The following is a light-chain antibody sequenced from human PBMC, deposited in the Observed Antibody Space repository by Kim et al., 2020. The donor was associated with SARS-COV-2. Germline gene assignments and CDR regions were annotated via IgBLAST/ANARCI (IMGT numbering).Light chain of an antibody. Sequence: VSGALGQTARITWEGNNIGRKSVHWYQQRPGQAPVLVISRNNNRPSEIPERFSGSNSGDTATLTISRTQAGDEADYYCQIWDIDTVFGGGTQLTVL. V-gene: IGLV3-9*01. CDR2: RNN. CDR1: NIGRKS. J-gene: IGLJ2*01. CDR3: QIWDIDTV.